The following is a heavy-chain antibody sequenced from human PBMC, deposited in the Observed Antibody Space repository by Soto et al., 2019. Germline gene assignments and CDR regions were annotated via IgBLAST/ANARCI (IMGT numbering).Heavy chain of an antibody. CDR1: GYTFTSYG. V-gene: IGHV1-18*01. CDR2: ISAYNGNT. J-gene: IGHJ6*02. D-gene: IGHD3-22*01. Sequence: QVQLVQSGAEVKKPGASVKVSCKASGYTFTSYGISWVRQAPGQGLEWMGWISAYNGNTNYAQKLQGRVTMTTDTSTSTAYMELRSLISDDTAVYYCARPIYYYYDSSGYQYGMDVWGQGTTVTVSS. CDR3: ARPIYYYYDSSGYQYGMDV.